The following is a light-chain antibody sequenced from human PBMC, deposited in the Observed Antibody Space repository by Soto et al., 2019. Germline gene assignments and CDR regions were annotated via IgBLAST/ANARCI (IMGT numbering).Light chain of an antibody. CDR1: QTISSY. Sequence: IQMTQSPSSLSASIGDRGTITCRASQTISSYLNWYQQKPGKAPKLLIYAASTLQSGVPSRFSGSGSGTDFTLTISCLQSEDFATYYCQQYYSYPPTFGQGKRREIK. CDR2: AAS. V-gene: IGKV1-8*01. J-gene: IGKJ5*01. CDR3: QQYYSYPPT.